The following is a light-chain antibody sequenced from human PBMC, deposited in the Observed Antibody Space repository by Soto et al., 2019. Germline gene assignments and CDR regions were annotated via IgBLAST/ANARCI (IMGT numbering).Light chain of an antibody. CDR3: QQDGSSPMYT. J-gene: IGKJ2*01. Sequence: EIVLTQSPGTLSLSPGERATLSCRASQSVSSSYLAWYQQKPGQAPRLLIYGASSRATGIPDRFSGSGSGTDCTLTISRLEPEDFAVYYCQQDGSSPMYTFGQGTKLEIK. V-gene: IGKV3-20*01. CDR2: GAS. CDR1: QSVSSSY.